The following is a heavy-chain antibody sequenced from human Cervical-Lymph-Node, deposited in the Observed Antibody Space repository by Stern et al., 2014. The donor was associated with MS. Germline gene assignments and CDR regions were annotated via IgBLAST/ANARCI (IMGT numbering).Heavy chain of an antibody. CDR3: ARGYTTSSGRPDY. CDR1: GGSTSSYY. V-gene: IGHV4-59*08. D-gene: IGHD6-6*01. CDR2: ISSSGGT. J-gene: IGHJ4*02. Sequence: QVQLQESGPGLVKPSETLSLTCTVSGGSTSSYYWNWIRQPPGKGLEWIGYISSSGGTKYNPSLKGRVPISVAASKNPSARTLSSVTAADAAVYYCARGYTTSSGRPDYWGQGTLVTVST.